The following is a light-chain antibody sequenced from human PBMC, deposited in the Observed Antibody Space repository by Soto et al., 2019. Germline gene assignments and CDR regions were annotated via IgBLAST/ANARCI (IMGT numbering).Light chain of an antibody. J-gene: IGLJ3*02. CDR1: SSDVGGYNY. V-gene: IGLV2-14*01. Sequence: QSALTQPASVSGSPGQSITISCTGTSSDVGGYNYVSWYQQYPGKAPKLMIYEVTKRPSGTSNRFSGSKSGNTASLTVSGLQTEDEADYYCSSYTTNTTLVFGGGTKVTVL. CDR2: EVT. CDR3: SSYTTNTTLV.